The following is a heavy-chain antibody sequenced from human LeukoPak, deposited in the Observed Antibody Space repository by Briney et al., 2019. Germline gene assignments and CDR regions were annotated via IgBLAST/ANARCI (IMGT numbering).Heavy chain of an antibody. V-gene: IGHV4-34*01. J-gene: IGHJ4*02. CDR2: ITHSGGT. CDR3: ARGPWGGVRVSFVYLDH. CDR1: GESFSAYY. D-gene: IGHD3-10*01. Sequence: PSETLSLTCVVSGESFSAYYWTWIRQPPGKGPEWIGEITHSGGTIYNPSLKSRLSISRDMSKNLLSLKLRSVTAADTAVYYCARGPWGGVRVSFVYLDHWGPGALVTVSS.